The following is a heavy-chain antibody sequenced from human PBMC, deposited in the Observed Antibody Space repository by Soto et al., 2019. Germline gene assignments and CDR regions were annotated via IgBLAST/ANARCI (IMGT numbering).Heavy chain of an antibody. V-gene: IGHV5-51*01. CDR3: ARLFRNYYSGIDV. D-gene: IGHD3-10*01. J-gene: IGHJ6*02. Sequence: PGESLKISCEGSGYGFSNHWIAWVRQMPGKGLEWLGIIFPEDSDTRYTPSLQGQVTISADKSINTAYLQWSSLKASDTATYYCARLFRNYYSGIDVWGLGTTVTVSS. CDR2: IFPEDSDT. CDR1: GYGFSNHW.